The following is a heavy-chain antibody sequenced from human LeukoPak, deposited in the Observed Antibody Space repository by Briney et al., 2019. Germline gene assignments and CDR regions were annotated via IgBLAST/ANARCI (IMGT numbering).Heavy chain of an antibody. V-gene: IGHV1-24*01. CDR1: GYTLTELS. Sequence: ASVKVSCKVSGYTLTELSMHWVRQAPGKGLEWMGGFDPEDGETIYAQKFQGRVTMTEDTSTDTAYMELSSLRSEDTAVYYCATSLLRYFDWFRRGPSDAFDIWGQGTMVTVSS. CDR2: FDPEDGET. J-gene: IGHJ3*02. CDR3: ATSLLRYFDWFRRGPSDAFDI. D-gene: IGHD3-9*01.